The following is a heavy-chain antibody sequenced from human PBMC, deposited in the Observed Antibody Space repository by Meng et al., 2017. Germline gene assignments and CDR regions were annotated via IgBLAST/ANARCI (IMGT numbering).Heavy chain of an antibody. V-gene: IGHV3-11*01. CDR2: ISSSGSTI. CDR1: GFTFSDYY. CDR3: AKGLTAMVTNWFDP. J-gene: IGHJ5*02. Sequence: QVALVVSGGGLVKPGGLLRLSCAASGFTFSDYYMSWIRQAPGKGLEWVSYISSSGSTIYYADSVKGRFTISRDNAKNSLYLQMNSLRAEDTALYYCAKGLTAMVTNWFDPWGQGTLVTVSS. D-gene: IGHD5-18*01.